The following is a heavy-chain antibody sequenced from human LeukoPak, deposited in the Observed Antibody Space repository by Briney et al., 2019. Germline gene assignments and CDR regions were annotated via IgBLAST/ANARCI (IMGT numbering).Heavy chain of an antibody. CDR1: GYTFTGYY. CDR3: ARGKATLYTVTDEDNWFDP. Sequence: ASVKVSCKASGYTFTGYYMHWVRQAPGQGLEWMGWINPNSGGTNYAQKFQGRVTMTRDTSISTAYMELSRLRSDDTAVYYCARGKATLYTVTDEDNWFDPWGQGTLVTVSS. V-gene: IGHV1-2*02. J-gene: IGHJ5*02. CDR2: INPNSGGT. D-gene: IGHD4-17*01.